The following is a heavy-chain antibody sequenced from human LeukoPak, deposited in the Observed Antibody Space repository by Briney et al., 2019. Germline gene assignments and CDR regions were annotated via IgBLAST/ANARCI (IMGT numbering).Heavy chain of an antibody. Sequence: SQTLSLTCTVSGGSISSGGYYWSWIRQHPGKGLEWIGYIYYSGSTYYNPSLKSRVTISVDTSKNRFSLKLSSVTAADTAVYYCARSRAQLFDYWGQGTLVTVSS. D-gene: IGHD1-1*01. V-gene: IGHV4-31*03. CDR2: IYYSGST. CDR1: GGSISSGGYY. J-gene: IGHJ4*02. CDR3: ARSRAQLFDY.